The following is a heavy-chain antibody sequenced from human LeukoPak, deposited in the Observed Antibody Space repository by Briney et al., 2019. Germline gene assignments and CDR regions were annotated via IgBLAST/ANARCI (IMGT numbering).Heavy chain of an antibody. D-gene: IGHD3-16*01. CDR1: GFTFSSYA. V-gene: IGHV3-48*01. CDR3: ARLRYDFVWGSYDY. J-gene: IGHJ4*02. CDR2: ISRSSSTI. Sequence: GGSLRLSCAASGFTFSSYAMHWVRQAPGKGLDWVSYISRSSSTIYYADSVKGRFTISRDNAKNSLYLQMNSLRAEDTAVYYCARLRYDFVWGSYDYWGQGTLVTVSS.